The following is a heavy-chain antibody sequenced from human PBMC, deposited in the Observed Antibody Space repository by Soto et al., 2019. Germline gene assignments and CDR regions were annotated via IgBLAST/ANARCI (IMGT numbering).Heavy chain of an antibody. V-gene: IGHV3-30*18. CDR2: SSFDGTKK. CDR3: AKAFWIGLLRTKDDKQYHAADV. D-gene: IGHD1-1*01. CDR1: GFIFRTYA. Sequence: QVQVVESGGGVVQPGRSLRLSCAASGFIFRTYAMHWVRQAPGTGLEWVAISSFDGTKKYYADSVKGRFTIYRDNPTNTLYLQMNSLIGDDSAVYHCAKAFWIGLLRTKDDKQYHAADVWCLGTTVVVSS. J-gene: IGHJ6*02.